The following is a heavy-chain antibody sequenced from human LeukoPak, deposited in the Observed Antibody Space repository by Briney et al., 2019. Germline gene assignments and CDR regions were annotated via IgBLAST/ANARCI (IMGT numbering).Heavy chain of an antibody. CDR3: ASDSHSESGTYGY. CDR1: GFTFSTYT. Sequence: GGSLRLSCAASGFTFSTYTMNWVRQAPGKGLEWVSYISSTSASVYYADSVKGRFTISRDNAKNSLYLQMNSLRAEDTAVYYCASDSHSESGTYGYWGQGTLVTVSS. J-gene: IGHJ4*02. D-gene: IGHD1-26*01. CDR2: ISSTSASV. V-gene: IGHV3-48*01.